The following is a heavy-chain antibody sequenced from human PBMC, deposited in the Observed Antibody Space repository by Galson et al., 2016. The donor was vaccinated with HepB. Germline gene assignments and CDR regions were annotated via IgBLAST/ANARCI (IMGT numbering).Heavy chain of an antibody. D-gene: IGHD3-22*01. CDR3: ARHLYYYDISGYTFDV. J-gene: IGHJ3*01. Sequence: SETLSLTCGVSGGSISSRDYYWGWIRQPPGKGLQWIGAIYYSGSTYYSPSLKSRVTISVDTSKNQFSLRLSSVTAADTSVYYCARHLYYYDISGYTFDVWGPGTMVTVSS. CDR1: GGSISSRDYY. CDR2: IYYSGST. V-gene: IGHV4-39*01.